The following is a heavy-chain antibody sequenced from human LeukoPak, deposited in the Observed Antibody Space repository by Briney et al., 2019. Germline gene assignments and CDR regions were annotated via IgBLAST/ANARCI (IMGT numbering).Heavy chain of an antibody. D-gene: IGHD6-13*01. CDR3: AREGHTLGAAVDWFDP. Sequence: PSETLSLTCTVSGGSISSGSYYWSWIRQPAGKGLEWIGRIYTSGSTNYNPSLKSRVTISVDTSKNQFSLKLSSVTAADTAVYYCAREGHTLGAAVDWFDPWGQGTLVTVSS. CDR2: IYTSGST. J-gene: IGHJ5*02. CDR1: GGSISSGSYY. V-gene: IGHV4-61*02.